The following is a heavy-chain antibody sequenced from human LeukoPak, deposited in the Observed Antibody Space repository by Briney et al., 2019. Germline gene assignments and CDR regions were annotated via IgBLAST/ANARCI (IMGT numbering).Heavy chain of an antibody. CDR3: AKDNAYYYADY. Sequence: GGSLRLSCAASGFTFSSYWMHWVRQAPGKGLVWVSRINSDGSNTNYADSVKGRFTISRDNSKNTLYLQMNSLRAEDTAVYYCAKDNAYYYADYWGQGTLVTVSS. CDR2: INSDGSNT. V-gene: IGHV3-74*01. J-gene: IGHJ4*02. D-gene: IGHD3-10*01. CDR1: GFTFSSYW.